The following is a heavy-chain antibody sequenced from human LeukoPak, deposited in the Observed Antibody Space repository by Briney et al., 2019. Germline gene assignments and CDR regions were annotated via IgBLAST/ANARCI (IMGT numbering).Heavy chain of an antibody. CDR1: GLSFSTAW. J-gene: IGHJ4*02. Sequence: GGSLRLSCTVSGLSFSTAWISWIRQAPGKGLGWVGRIKSNTDGGTVNYAAPVKGRFTISRDDSKNTVFLQMNSLEIEDTAMYFCTTAERRYYSHDFWGQGTLVTVSS. CDR2: IKSNTDGGTV. D-gene: IGHD3-10*01. V-gene: IGHV3-15*01. CDR3: TTAERRYYSHDF.